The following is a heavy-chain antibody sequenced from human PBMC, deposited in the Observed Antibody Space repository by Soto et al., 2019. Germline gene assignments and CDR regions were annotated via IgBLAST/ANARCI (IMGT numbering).Heavy chain of an antibody. CDR2: INPSGDFT. CDR3: ARDNSYDSGGAKGWYFDL. J-gene: IGHJ2*01. CDR1: GYTITRHW. V-gene: IGHV1-46*04. D-gene: IGHD3-22*01. Sequence: QVQLVQSGAEVKKPGASVKVSCKASGYTITRHWMHWVRQAPGQGLEWMGVINPSGDFTIYAQKLQGRVTVTRDTYTSTVYTEVRSLRFQDTAVYYCARDNSYDSGGAKGWYFDLWGRGTLVTVSS.